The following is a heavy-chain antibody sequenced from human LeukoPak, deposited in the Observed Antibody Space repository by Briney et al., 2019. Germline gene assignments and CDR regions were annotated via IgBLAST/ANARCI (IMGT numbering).Heavy chain of an antibody. D-gene: IGHD3-3*01. CDR1: GFTFSGYA. V-gene: IGHV3-21*01. CDR3: ARDLSYRITIFVRPGGYFDY. Sequence: PGGSLRLSCAASGFTFSGYAKNWVGQAPGKGLERVSSISSSSSYIYYADSVKGRFTISRDNAKNSLYLQMNSLRAEDTAVYYCARDLSYRITIFVRPGGYFDYWGQGTLVTVSS. J-gene: IGHJ4*02. CDR2: ISSSSSYI.